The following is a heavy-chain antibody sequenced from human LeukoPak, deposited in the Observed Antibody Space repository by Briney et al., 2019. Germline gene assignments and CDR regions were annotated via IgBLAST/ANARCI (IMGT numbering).Heavy chain of an antibody. J-gene: IGHJ5*02. V-gene: IGHV4-59*01. Sequence: SETLSLTCTVSGGSISSYYWSWIRQPPGKGLEWIGYFYYSGSTNYNPSLKSRVTISVDTSKNQFSLKLSSVTAADTAVYYCSRDRSYIWFDPWGQGTLVTVSS. CDR1: GGSISSYY. CDR3: SRDRSYIWFDP. D-gene: IGHD1-26*01. CDR2: FYYSGST.